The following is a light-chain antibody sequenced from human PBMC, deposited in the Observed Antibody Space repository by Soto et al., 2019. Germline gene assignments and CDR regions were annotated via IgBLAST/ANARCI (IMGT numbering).Light chain of an antibody. CDR1: NSDVGGYNY. CDR2: DVS. J-gene: IGLJ1*01. V-gene: IGLV2-11*01. CDR3: CSYAGSPRYV. Sequence: QSALTQPRSVSGSPGQSVTISCTGTNSDVGGYNYVSWYQQHPGKAPKVMIYDVSERPSGVPDRFSGSKSGNTASLTISGLQAEDEDDYYCCSYAGSPRYVFGTGTKLTVL.